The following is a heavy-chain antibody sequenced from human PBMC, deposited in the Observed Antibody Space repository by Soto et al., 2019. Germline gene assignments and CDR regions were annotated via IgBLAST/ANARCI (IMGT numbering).Heavy chain of an antibody. CDR3: ASDYYDSIGVLFEX. Sequence: PGEALKISWKGSGYSFTSYWISWVRQMPGKGVEWMGMIDPSDSYTNYRTSFQGHVTFSADKSISTAYLQWSSLKASDTAMYYCASDYYDSIGVLFEXWGQGTLVTVSX. V-gene: IGHV5-10-1*01. CDR1: GYSFTSYW. J-gene: IGHJ1*01. CDR2: IDPSDSYT. D-gene: IGHD3-22*01.